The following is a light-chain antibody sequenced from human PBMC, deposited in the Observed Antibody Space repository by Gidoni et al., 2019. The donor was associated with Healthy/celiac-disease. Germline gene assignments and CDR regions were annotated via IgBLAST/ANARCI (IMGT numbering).Light chain of an antibody. Sequence: DIVMTQSPLSLPVTPGEPASISCRSSQSLLHSNGYNYLDWYLQKPGQSPQLLIYLGSNRASGVPDRFSGSGSGTDVTLKISRGEAEDVGVYYCMQALQTPPYTFGQGTKLEIK. J-gene: IGKJ2*01. CDR1: QSLLHSNGYNY. V-gene: IGKV2-28*01. CDR2: LGS. CDR3: MQALQTPPYT.